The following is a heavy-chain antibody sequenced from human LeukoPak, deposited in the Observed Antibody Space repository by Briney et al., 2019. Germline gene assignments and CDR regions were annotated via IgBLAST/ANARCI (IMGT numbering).Heavy chain of an antibody. CDR1: GFTVSSNC. J-gene: IGHJ6*02. V-gene: IGHV3-66*01. CDR3: ARGHYDYYYAMDV. Sequence: GGSLRLSCAASGFTVSSNCMSWVRQAPGKGLEWVSIIYSGGSTYYADSVKGRFTISRDNSKNTLYLQMNTLRAEDTAVYYCARGHYDYYYAMDVWGQGTTVTVSS. CDR2: IYSGGST.